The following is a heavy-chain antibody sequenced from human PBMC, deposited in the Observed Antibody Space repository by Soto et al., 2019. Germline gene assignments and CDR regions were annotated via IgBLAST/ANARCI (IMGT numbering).Heavy chain of an antibody. CDR3: ARVIYGDYQHY. J-gene: IGHJ4*02. V-gene: IGHV4-61*01. D-gene: IGHD4-17*01. CDR1: GGSVSSGSYY. Sequence: QVQLQESGPGLVKPSETLSLTCTVSGGSVSSGSYYWSWIRQPPGKGLEWIGYIYYSGSTNYNPSLKSRVTRSVDTSKNQFSLKLSSVTAADTAVYYCARVIYGDYQHYWGQGTLVTVSS. CDR2: IYYSGST.